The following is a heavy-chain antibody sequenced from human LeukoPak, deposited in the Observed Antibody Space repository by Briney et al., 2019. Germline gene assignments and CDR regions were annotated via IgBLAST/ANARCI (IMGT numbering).Heavy chain of an antibody. D-gene: IGHD3-10*01. Sequence: PSETLSLTCTVSSGSISSSGYYCSWIRQHPGKGLEWIGCIYYSGSTYYNSSLKSRVTISVDTSKNQFSLSLSSVTAADTAVYYCARNADMYYYVDNWGQGTLVTVSS. V-gene: IGHV4-31*03. J-gene: IGHJ4*02. CDR3: ARNADMYYYVDN. CDR2: IYYSGST. CDR1: SGSISSSGYY.